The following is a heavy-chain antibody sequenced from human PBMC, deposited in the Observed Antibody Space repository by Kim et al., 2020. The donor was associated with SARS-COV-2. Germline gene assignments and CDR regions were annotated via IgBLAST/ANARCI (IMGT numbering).Heavy chain of an antibody. V-gene: IGHV3-23*01. D-gene: IGHD3-9*01. CDR3: AKDLTYYDILTGYDY. J-gene: IGHJ4*02. Sequence: DSVKGRLTISRDRSKTTLYLQINSLGAGDTAVYYCAKDLTYYDILTGYDYWGQGTLGTVSS.